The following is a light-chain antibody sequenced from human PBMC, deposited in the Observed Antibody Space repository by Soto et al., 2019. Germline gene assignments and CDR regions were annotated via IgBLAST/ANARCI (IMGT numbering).Light chain of an antibody. CDR2: GNT. J-gene: IGLJ1*01. CDR1: SSNIGRNY. V-gene: IGLV1-47*02. Sequence: QSVLSQPPSASGTPGQRVTISCSGSSSNIGRNYIYWYQQLPGTAPKLLIYGNTQRPSWVPDRFSGSKSGTSVSLAISGLRSEDEADYYCAAWDDSLRGYVFGTGTKVTVL. CDR3: AAWDDSLRGYV.